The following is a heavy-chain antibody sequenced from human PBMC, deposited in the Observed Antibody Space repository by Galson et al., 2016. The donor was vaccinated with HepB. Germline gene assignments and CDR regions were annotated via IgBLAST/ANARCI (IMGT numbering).Heavy chain of an antibody. J-gene: IGHJ4*02. CDR3: ATRLRAPAN. CDR2: ISGSSEAI. Sequence: SLRLSCAASGFTFSTYAMSWVRQAPGKGLEWVSGISGSSEAIYYADSVKSRFTISRDNSKNVLYLQMNSLRAEDTAVYYCATRLRAPANWGQGAQVTVSS. V-gene: IGHV3-23*01. D-gene: IGHD1-26*01. CDR1: GFTFSTYA.